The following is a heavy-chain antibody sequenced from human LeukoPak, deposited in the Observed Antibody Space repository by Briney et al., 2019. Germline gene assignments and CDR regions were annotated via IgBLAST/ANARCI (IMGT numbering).Heavy chain of an antibody. CDR1: GGSISSYY. CDR2: IYTSGST. CDR3: ARGWPTMVRGVRRNWFDP. J-gene: IGHJ5*02. V-gene: IGHV4-4*07. Sequence: SETLSPTCTVSGGSISSYYWSWIRRPAGKGLEWIGRIYTSGSTNYNPSLKSRVTMSVDRSKNQFSLKLSSVTAADTAVYYCARGWPTMVRGVRRNWFDPWGQGTLVTVSS. D-gene: IGHD3-10*01.